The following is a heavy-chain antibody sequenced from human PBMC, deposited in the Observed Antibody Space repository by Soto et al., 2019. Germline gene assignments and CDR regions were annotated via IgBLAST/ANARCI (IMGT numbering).Heavy chain of an antibody. CDR3: AKDHLGGYIHYYYGMDV. D-gene: IGHD6-13*01. CDR2: ISYDGSNK. V-gene: IGHV3-30*18. J-gene: IGHJ6*02. Sequence: PGGSLRLSCAASGFTFSSYGMHWVRQAPGKGLEWVAVISYDGSNKYYADSVKGRFTISRDNSKNTLYLQMNSLRAEDTAVYYCAKDHLGGYIHYYYGMDVWGQGTTVTVSS. CDR1: GFTFSSYG.